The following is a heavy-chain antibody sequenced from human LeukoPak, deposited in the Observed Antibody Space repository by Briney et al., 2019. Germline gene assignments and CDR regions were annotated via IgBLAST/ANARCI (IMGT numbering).Heavy chain of an antibody. CDR3: AREKDGYNIMDY. D-gene: IGHD5-24*01. V-gene: IGHV1-69*06. CDR2: IIPIFGTA. CDR1: GGTFSSYA. J-gene: IGHJ4*02. Sequence: ASVKVSCKASGGTFSSYAISWVRQAPGQGLEWMGGIIPIFGTANYAQKFQGRVTITADKSTSTAYMELSSLRSEDTAVYYCAREKDGYNIMDYWGQGTLVTVSS.